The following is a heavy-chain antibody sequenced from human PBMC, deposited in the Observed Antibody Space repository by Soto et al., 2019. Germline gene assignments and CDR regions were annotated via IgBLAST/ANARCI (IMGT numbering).Heavy chain of an antibody. Sequence: PSETLSLTCSVSGDSISSYYWSWIRQPPGKGLEWIGYIYYSGSTNYNPSFKSRVTISVDTPKNQFSLKLTSVTAADTAVYYCARGVATIGPWDQGTLVTVSS. CDR2: IYYSGST. D-gene: IGHD5-12*01. V-gene: IGHV4-59*01. J-gene: IGHJ5*02. CDR1: GDSISSYY. CDR3: ARGVATIGP.